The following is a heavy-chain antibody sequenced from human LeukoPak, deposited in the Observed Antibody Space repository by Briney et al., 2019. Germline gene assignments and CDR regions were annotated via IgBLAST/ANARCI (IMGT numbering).Heavy chain of an antibody. CDR3: ARDTYGDSFDI. D-gene: IGHD4-17*01. Sequence: ASVKVSCKASGGTFSSYVINWVRQAPGQGLEWMGWINPNSGGTNYAQKFQGRVTMTRDTSISTAYMELSRLRSDDTAVYYCARDTYGDSFDIWGQGTMVTVSS. CDR1: GGTFSSYV. CDR2: INPNSGGT. J-gene: IGHJ3*02. V-gene: IGHV1-2*02.